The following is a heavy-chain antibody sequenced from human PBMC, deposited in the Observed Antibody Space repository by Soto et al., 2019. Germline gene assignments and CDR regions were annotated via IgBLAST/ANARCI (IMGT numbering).Heavy chain of an antibody. CDR1: GGSISSSSYY. CDR3: AIPYSSSQYGEYYFDY. V-gene: IGHV4-39*01. CDR2: IYYSGKT. Sequence: SETLSLTCSVSGGSISSSSYYWAWIRQPPGKGLEWLGTIYYSGKTYYNPSLKSRVTISVDTSKNQFSLNLSSVTAADTAMYYCAIPYSSSQYGEYYFDYWGQGTQVTVSS. J-gene: IGHJ4*02. D-gene: IGHD6-6*01.